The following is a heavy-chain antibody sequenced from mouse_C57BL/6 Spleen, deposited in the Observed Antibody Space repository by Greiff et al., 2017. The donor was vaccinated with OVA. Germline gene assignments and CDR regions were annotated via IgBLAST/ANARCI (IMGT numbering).Heavy chain of an antibody. CDR1: GYTFTDYY. CDR3: ARDYYGSSYYFDV. D-gene: IGHD1-1*01. J-gene: IGHJ1*03. Sequence: VQLQQSGPVLVKPGASVKMSCTASGYTFTDYYMNWVKQSHGKSLEWIGVINPYNGGTSYNQKFKGKATLTVDKSSSTAYMELNSLTSEDSAVYYCARDYYGSSYYFDVWGTGTTVTVSS. CDR2: INPYNGGT. V-gene: IGHV1-19*01.